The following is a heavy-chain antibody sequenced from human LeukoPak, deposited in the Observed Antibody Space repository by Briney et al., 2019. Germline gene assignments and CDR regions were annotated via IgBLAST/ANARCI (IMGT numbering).Heavy chain of an antibody. CDR3: AKGSRGSCSRTYCYPFDY. CDR1: GFTFSTYG. V-gene: IGHV3-30*02. D-gene: IGHD2-2*01. J-gene: IGHJ4*02. CDR2: IRYDGRNK. Sequence: GGSLRLSCAASGFTFSTYGMHWVRQAPGKGLEWVAFIRYDGRNKYYADSVKGRFTISRDNSKNTLYLQMNRLRAEDTAVYYCAKGSRGSCSRTYCYPFDYWGQGTLVTVSS.